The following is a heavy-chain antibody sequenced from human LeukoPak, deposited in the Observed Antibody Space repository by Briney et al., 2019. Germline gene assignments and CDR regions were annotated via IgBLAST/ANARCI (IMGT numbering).Heavy chain of an antibody. CDR1: GYTFTGYY. J-gene: IGHJ3*01. CDR2: INPNSGGT. D-gene: IGHD3-22*01. V-gene: IGHV1-2*02. CDR3: ARDLKEYYYDSSGYRDAFDV. Sequence: ASVKVSCKASGYTFTGYYMHWVRQAPGQGLEWMGWINPNSGGTNYAQKFQGRVTMTRDTSISTAYMELSRLRSDDTAVYYCARDLKEYYYDSSGYRDAFDVWVQGTMVTV.